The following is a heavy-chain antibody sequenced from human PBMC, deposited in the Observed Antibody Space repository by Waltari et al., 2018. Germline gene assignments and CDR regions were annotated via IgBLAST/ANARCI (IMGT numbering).Heavy chain of an antibody. D-gene: IGHD6-13*01. V-gene: IGHV3-23*01. CDR1: GFTFSHYA. J-gene: IGHJ4*02. Sequence: EVQLLESGGGLVQPGGSLRLSCEASGFTFSHYAMFWVRQAPGKGLEWVSDITGSGDSTHYADSVKGRFTISRDNSKNTVFLQMNSLGVADTAVYYCAKPKLAAVPYNFYFDSWGQGTLVTVSS. CDR3: AKPKLAAVPYNFYFDS. CDR2: ITGSGDST.